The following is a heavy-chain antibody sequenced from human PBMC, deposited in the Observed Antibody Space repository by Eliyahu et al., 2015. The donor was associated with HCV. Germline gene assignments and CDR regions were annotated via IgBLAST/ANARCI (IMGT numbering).Heavy chain of an antibody. V-gene: IGHV4-59*01. J-gene: IGHJ5*02. CDR2: IHYSGST. CDR3: ASGGGGIAVTGTGGWFDP. D-gene: IGHD6-19*01. CDR1: GGXXXTYY. Sequence: QVQLQESGPGLVKPSETLSLTCTVSGGXXXTYYWSWXRQPPGKGPEWIGXIHYSGSTNYNPSLKSRVTMSVDMSKNQFSLNLTSVTAADTAMYYCASGGGGIAVTGTGGWFDPWGQGTLVTVSS.